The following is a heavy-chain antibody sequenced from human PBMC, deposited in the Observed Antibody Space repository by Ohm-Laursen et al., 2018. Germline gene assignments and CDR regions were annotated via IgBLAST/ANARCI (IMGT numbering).Heavy chain of an antibody. CDR2: TRNKANRYTT. J-gene: IGHJ4*02. CDR3: ASLTGFTVVGAGY. CDR1: GFTFSDYY. Sequence: SLRLSCAASGFTFSDYYMSWIRQAPGKGLEWVGRTRNKANRYTTEYAASVKGRFTISRDESKNSLYLQMNSLQTGDTAVYYCASLTGFTVVGAGYWGQGTLVTVSP. D-gene: IGHD1-26*01. V-gene: IGHV3-72*01.